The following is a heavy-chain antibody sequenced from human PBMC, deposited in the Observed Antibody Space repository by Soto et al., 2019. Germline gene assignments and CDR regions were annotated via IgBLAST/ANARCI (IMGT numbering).Heavy chain of an antibody. D-gene: IGHD3-22*01. Sequence: ASVKVSCKASGGTFSSYAISWVRQAPGQGLEWMGGIIPICGTANYAQKFQGRVTMTRDTSTSTVYMELSSLRSEDTAVYYCAREYQNYYDSSGFDYWGQGTLVTVSS. CDR3: AREYQNYYDSSGFDY. CDR1: GGTFSSYA. CDR2: IIPICGTA. J-gene: IGHJ4*02. V-gene: IGHV1-69*05.